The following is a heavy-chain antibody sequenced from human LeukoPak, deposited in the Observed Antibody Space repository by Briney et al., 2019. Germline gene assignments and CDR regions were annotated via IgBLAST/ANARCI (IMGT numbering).Heavy chain of an antibody. V-gene: IGHV3-48*02. CDR2: VSDSSDV. D-gene: IGHD5-18*01. CDR1: GFTFSTYT. J-gene: IGHJ4*02. Sequence: GGSLRLSCAASGFTFSTYTMNWVRQAPGQGLEWVSTVSDSSDVHYSDSVKGRFTISRDNARNSLYLQMNSLRDEDTAVYYCARDGLHTAHFDYGGQGTLVTVSP. CDR3: ARDGLHTAHFDY.